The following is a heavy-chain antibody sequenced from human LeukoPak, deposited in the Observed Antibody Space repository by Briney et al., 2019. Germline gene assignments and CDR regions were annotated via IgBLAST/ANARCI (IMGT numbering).Heavy chain of an antibody. CDR1: GGSFSGYY. D-gene: IGHD1-20*01. CDR3: ARLSGFNWNGAYLDY. J-gene: IGHJ4*02. CDR2: INHSGSA. V-gene: IGHV4-34*01. Sequence: SETLSLTCAVSGGSFSGYYWTWIRQPPGKGLEWIGEINHSGSANYNPSLKSRVTISLDTPKNQFSLKLSSVTAADTAVYYCARLSGFNWNGAYLDYWGQGTLVTVSS.